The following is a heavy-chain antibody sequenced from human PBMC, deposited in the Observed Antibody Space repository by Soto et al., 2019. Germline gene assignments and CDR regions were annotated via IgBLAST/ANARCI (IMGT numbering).Heavy chain of an antibody. CDR3: NTYSTHTCCDGGPCSSVQKKIHDS. CDR1: GFSFSNVW. V-gene: IGHV3-15*01. J-gene: IGHJ4*02. D-gene: IGHD2-15*01. CDR2: IKSKSVGGTT. Sequence: EVQLVESGGGLVKPGGSLTLSCAASGFSFSNVWMSWVRQAPGKGLEWVGHIKSKSVGGTTDYTAPVKGRFTILRDDSKDTLYMQMISLKTEGTAVYYFNTYSTHTCCDGGPCSSVQKKIHDSWGQGVLVTVSS.